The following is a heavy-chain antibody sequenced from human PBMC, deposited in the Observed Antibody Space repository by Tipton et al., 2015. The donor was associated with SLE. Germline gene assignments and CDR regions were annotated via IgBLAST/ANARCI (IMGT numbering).Heavy chain of an antibody. CDR2: IYYSGST. Sequence: TLSLTCTVSGGSISSHYWSWIRQPPGKGLEWIGYIYYSGSTNYNPSLKSRVTISVDTSKNQFSLKLSSVTAADTAVYYCARAPSGPLDAFDIWGQGTMVTVSS. CDR1: GGSISSHY. D-gene: IGHD6-19*01. J-gene: IGHJ3*02. CDR3: ARAPSGPLDAFDI. V-gene: IGHV4-59*11.